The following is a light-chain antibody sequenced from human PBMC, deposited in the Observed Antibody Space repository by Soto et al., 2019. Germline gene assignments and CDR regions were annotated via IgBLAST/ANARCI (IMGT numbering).Light chain of an antibody. CDR3: QQSYSTPWT. V-gene: IGKV1-39*01. CDR1: QSISSY. CDR2: AAS. Sequence: DIQMTQSPFSLSASAGDRVTITCRASQSISSYLNWYQQKPGKAPMLLIYAASSLQSGVPSRFRGSGSGTDFTLTISSLQPEDFATYFCQQSYSTPWTFGQGTKVDSK. J-gene: IGKJ1*01.